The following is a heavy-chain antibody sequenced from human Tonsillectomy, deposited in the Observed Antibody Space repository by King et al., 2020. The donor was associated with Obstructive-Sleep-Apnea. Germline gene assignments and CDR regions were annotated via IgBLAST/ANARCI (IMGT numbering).Heavy chain of an antibody. D-gene: IGHD3-22*01. Sequence: VQLQESGPGLVKPSETLSLTCTVSGGSISSYYWSWIRQPPGKGLEWIGYIYYSGTTKYNPSLKSRVTISVDTSKNQFSLKLTSVTAADTDVYYCARDSSGYYQAFDYWGQGTLVTVSS. V-gene: IGHV4-59*12. CDR2: IYYSGTT. CDR1: GGSISSYY. CDR3: ARDSSGYYQAFDY. J-gene: IGHJ4*02.